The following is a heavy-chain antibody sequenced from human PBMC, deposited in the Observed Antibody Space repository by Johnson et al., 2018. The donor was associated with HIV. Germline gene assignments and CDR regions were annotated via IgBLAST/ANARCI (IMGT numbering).Heavy chain of an antibody. V-gene: IGHV3-66*01. J-gene: IGHJ3*02. D-gene: IGHD3-3*02. CDR1: GFTVSSNY. CDR3: ARAHLIFPKNAFDI. Sequence: VQLMESGGGLVQPGGSLRLSCAASGFTVSSNYMSWVRQAPGKGLEWVSVIYSGGSTYYADSVKGRFTISRDNVNNSVFLLLNSLRVEDTAVYFCARAHLIFPKNAFDIWGQGTMVSVSS. CDR2: IYSGGST.